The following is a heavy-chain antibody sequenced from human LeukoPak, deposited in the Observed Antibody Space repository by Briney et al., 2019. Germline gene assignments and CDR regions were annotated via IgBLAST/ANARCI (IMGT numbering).Heavy chain of an antibody. CDR1: GYSITKGYY. CDR3: ARDSPGRGFGVVITYYFDY. D-gene: IGHD3-3*01. V-gene: IGHV4-38-2*02. Sequence: SETLSLTCAVSGYSITKGYYWGWIRQPPGKGLEWIGSIYHSGSTYYNPSLKSRVTISVDTSRNQFSLKLSSVTAADTAVYYCARDSPGRGFGVVITYYFDYWGQGTLATVSS. CDR2: IYHSGST. J-gene: IGHJ4*02.